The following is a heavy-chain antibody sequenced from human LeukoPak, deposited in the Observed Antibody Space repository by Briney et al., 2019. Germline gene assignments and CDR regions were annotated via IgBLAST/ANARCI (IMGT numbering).Heavy chain of an antibody. D-gene: IGHD2-15*01. Sequence: GGSLRLSCAASGFTFSSYWMHWVRQAPGKGLVWVSRIKNDGSNTTYADSVKGRFTISRDNAKNTLYLQMNSLRAEDTAVYYCERGRCYSGFDIWGQGTMVTVSS. CDR2: IKNDGSNT. V-gene: IGHV3-74*01. CDR3: ERGRCYSGFDI. J-gene: IGHJ3*02. CDR1: GFTFSSYW.